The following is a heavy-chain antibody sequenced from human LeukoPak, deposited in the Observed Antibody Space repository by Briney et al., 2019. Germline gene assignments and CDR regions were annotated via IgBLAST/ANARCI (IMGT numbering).Heavy chain of an antibody. V-gene: IGHV1-46*01. CDR1: GYTFTSNY. CDR2: IYPRDGST. Sequence: ASVNVSCKASGYTFTSNYIHWVRQAPGQGLEWMGMIYPRDGSTSYAQKFQGRVTVTRDTSTTTVHMELSGLRSEDTAVYYCARDQEGFDYWGQGTLVTVSS. CDR3: ARDQEGFDY. J-gene: IGHJ4*02.